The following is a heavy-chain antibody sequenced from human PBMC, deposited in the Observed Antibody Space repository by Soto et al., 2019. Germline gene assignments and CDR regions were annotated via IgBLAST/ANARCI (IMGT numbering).Heavy chain of an antibody. Sequence: QVTLKESGPVLVKPTETLTLTCTVSGFSLSNARMGVSWIRQPPGKGLEWLAHIFSNDEKSYSTSLKSRLTIPKDTSKSQVALTMTNMDPVDTATYYCARLLFLSVGTGTTPYDYYYYGMDVWGQGTTVTVSS. V-gene: IGHV2-26*01. CDR3: ARLLFLSVGTGTTPYDYYYYGMDV. CDR2: IFSNDEK. J-gene: IGHJ6*02. D-gene: IGHD1-7*01. CDR1: GFSLSNARMG.